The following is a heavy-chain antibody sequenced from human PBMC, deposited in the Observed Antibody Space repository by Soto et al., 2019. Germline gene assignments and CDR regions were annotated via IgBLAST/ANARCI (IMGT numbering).Heavy chain of an antibody. V-gene: IGHV4-4*07. CDR1: GGSISSYY. CDR3: GSVRESWFDH. CDR2: IYTSGST. Sequence: XETLSLTCTVSGGSISSYYWRWIRQPAGKGLDWIGRIYTSGSTKYNPSLKSRVTISVDDNKNNLPHKLSSVTAADTTVDYCGSVRESWFDHWGQGTMVTVSS. J-gene: IGHJ5*02.